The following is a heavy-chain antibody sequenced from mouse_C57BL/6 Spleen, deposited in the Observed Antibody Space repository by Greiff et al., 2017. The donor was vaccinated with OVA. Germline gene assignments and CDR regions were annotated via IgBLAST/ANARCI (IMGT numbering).Heavy chain of an antibody. J-gene: IGHJ2*01. CDR1: GYTFTSYW. D-gene: IGHD2-4*01. Sequence: QVHVKQPGAELVKPGASVKLSCKASGYTFTSYWMHWVKQRPGQGLEWIGMIHPNSGSTNYNEKFKSKATLTVDKSSSTAYMQLSSLTSEDSAVYYCARYDYPFDYWGQGTTLTVSS. CDR3: ARYDYPFDY. CDR2: IHPNSGST. V-gene: IGHV1-64*01.